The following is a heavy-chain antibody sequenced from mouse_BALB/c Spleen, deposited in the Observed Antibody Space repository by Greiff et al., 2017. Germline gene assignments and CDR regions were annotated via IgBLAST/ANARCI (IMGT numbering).Heavy chain of an antibody. Sequence: EVNVVESGGGLVKPGGSLKLSCAASGFTFSSYAMSWVRQTPEKRLEWVASISSGGSTYYPDSVKGRFTISRDNARNILYLQMSSLRSEDTAMYYCAFITTAFDYWGQGTTLTVSS. CDR1: GFTFSSYA. J-gene: IGHJ2*01. V-gene: IGHV5-6-5*01. D-gene: IGHD1-2*01. CDR3: AFITTAFDY. CDR2: ISSGGST.